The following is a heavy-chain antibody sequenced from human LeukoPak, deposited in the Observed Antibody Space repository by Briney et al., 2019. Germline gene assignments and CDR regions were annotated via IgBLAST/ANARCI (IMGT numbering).Heavy chain of an antibody. D-gene: IGHD2-21*02. CDR2: ISSSSSYI. CDR3: ARDTYCGGDCYSNYFDY. V-gene: IGHV3-21*01. CDR1: GFTFSSYS. J-gene: IGHJ4*02. Sequence: GGSLRLSCAASGFTFSSYSMNWVRQAPGKGLEWVSSISSSSSYIYYADSVKGRFIISRDNAKNSLYLQMNSLRAKDTAVYYCARDTYCGGDCYSNYFDYWGQGTLVTVSS.